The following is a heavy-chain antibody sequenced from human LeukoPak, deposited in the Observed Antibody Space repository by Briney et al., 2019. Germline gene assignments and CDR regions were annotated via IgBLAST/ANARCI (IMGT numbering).Heavy chain of an antibody. V-gene: IGHV3-48*01. CDR3: ARDFNWAFGF. CDR2: ISGGGGNI. J-gene: IGHJ4*02. CDR1: GFIFSSYS. D-gene: IGHD1-1*01. Sequence: GGSLRLSCAASGFIFSSYSMNWVRQAPGKGLEWISYISGGGGNIHYADSVEGRFTISRDNAKNLVYLQMNSLRAEDSAVYYCARDFNWAFGFWGQGILVTVSS.